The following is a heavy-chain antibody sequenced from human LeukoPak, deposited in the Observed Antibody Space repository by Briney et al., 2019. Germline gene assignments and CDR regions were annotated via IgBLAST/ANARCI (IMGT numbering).Heavy chain of an antibody. J-gene: IGHJ6*02. CDR2: ISAYNGNT. V-gene: IGHV1-18*01. CDR1: GYTFTSYG. D-gene: IGHD3-3*01. CDR3: ARFTYYDFWSGYLSYGMDV. Sequence: ASVKVSCKASGYTFTSYGISWVRQAPGQGLEWMGWISAYNGNTNYAQKLQGRVTMTTDTSTSTAYMELRSLRSDDTAVYYCARFTYYDFWSGYLSYGMDVWGQGTTVTVSS.